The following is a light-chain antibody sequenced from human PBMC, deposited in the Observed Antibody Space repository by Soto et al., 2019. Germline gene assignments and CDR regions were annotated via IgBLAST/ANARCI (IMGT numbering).Light chain of an antibody. V-gene: IGLV1-40*01. CDR1: SSNIGAGYD. CDR2: GNS. Sequence: QSVLTQPPSVSGAPGQRVTISCTGSSSNIGAGYDVHWYKHLPGTAPKLLIYGNSNRPSGVPDRFSGSKSGTSASLAITGLQAEDEADYYCQSYDSSLSVVFGGGTKLTVL. CDR3: QSYDSSLSVV. J-gene: IGLJ2*01.